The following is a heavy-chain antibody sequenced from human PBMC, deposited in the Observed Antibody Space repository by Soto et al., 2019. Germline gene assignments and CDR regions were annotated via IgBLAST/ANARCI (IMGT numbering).Heavy chain of an antibody. Sequence: QVQLQESGPGLVKPSGTLYLTCAVSGGSISSSNWWSWVRQPPAKGLEWIGEIYHSGSTSYNPSLKSRVTISVDKSKNQFSLKLSSVTAADTAVYYCARVSGSYYYGMDVWGQGTTVTVSS. J-gene: IGHJ6*02. V-gene: IGHV4-4*02. CDR1: GGSISSSNW. D-gene: IGHD1-26*01. CDR3: ARVSGSYYYGMDV. CDR2: IYHSGST.